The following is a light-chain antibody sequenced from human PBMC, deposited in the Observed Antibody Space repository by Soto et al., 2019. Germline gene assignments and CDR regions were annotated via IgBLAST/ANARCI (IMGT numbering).Light chain of an antibody. J-gene: IGKJ3*01. Sequence: IQMTQSPSSLSASVGDRITITCRASQGIRNDLDWFQQKPGKAPKLLIYAASDLQSGVPARFSGSGSGTDFTLTISSLQPEDFATYYCLQKYFYPFTFGPGTKVDIK. CDR3: LQKYFYPFT. CDR2: AAS. V-gene: IGKV1-6*01. CDR1: QGIRND.